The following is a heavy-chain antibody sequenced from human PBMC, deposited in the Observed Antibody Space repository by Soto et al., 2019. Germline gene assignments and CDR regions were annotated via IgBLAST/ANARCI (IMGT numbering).Heavy chain of an antibody. CDR3: AKDRYSYGYERVDY. Sequence: PGGSLRLSCAASGFTFSSYGMYWVRQAPGKGLEWVAVIWYDGSNKYYADSVKGRFTISRDNSKNTLYLQMNSLRAEDTAVYYCAKDRYSYGYERVDYWGQGTLVTVSS. J-gene: IGHJ4*02. CDR1: GFTFSSYG. CDR2: IWYDGSNK. D-gene: IGHD5-18*01. V-gene: IGHV3-30*02.